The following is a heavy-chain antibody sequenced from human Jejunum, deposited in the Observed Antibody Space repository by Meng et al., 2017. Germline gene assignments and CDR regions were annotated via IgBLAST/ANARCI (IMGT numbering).Heavy chain of an antibody. CDR1: GFSFSAYW. Sequence: GGSLRLSCAASGFSFSAYWMSWVRQAPGKGLEWLADIKQDGSKKYYVDSVKGRFTISRDNTWNSLYLHMDSLRAEDTAVYYCARDRGVSETNNWYFDLWGRGTLVTVSS. CDR2: IKQDGSKK. J-gene: IGHJ2*01. CDR3: ARDRGVSETNNWYFDL. V-gene: IGHV3-7*01. D-gene: IGHD3-10*01.